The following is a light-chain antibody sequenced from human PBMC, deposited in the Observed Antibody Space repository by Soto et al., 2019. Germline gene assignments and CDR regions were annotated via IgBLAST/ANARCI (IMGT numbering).Light chain of an antibody. CDR3: QQYNHWPSYT. CDR1: QSISSN. CDR2: GAS. V-gene: IGKV3-15*01. J-gene: IGKJ2*01. Sequence: EVVMTQSPATLSVSPGERATLSCRASQSISSNLAWYQQKAGQAPRLLMYGASTRATGVPARFSGSGSGTEFTLTIRSLQSEDFAIHYCQQYNHWPSYTFGQGTKLEIK.